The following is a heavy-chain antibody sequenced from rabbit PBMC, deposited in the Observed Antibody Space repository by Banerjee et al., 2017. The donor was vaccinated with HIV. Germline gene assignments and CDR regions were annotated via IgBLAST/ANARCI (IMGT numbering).Heavy chain of an antibody. Sequence: QSLEESGGGLVKPGASLTLTCTASGFSFSGGYRICWVRQAPGKGLEWIASIYVDGSGSTYYATWAQGRFTGSKASSTTVTLQMTSLTAADTATYFCAIYNHDYFFNWWGPGTLVTVS. CDR2: IYVDGSGST. D-gene: IGHD1-1*01. CDR1: GFSFSGGYR. CDR3: AIYNHDYFFNW. J-gene: IGHJ4*01. V-gene: IGHV1S40*01.